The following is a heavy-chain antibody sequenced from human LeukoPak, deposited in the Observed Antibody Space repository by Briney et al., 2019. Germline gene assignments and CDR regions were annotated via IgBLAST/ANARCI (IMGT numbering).Heavy chain of an antibody. CDR1: GGSISSGDYY. V-gene: IGHV4-30-4*01. J-gene: IGHJ3*02. CDR2: IYYSGST. CDR3: ARAPYYYGSGTRGDAFDI. Sequence: SETLSLTRTVSGGSISSGDYYWSWIRQPPGKGLEWIGYIYYSGSTYYNPSLKSRVTISVDTSKNQFSLKLSSVTAADTAVYYCARAPYYYGSGTRGDAFDIWGQGTMVTVSS. D-gene: IGHD3-10*01.